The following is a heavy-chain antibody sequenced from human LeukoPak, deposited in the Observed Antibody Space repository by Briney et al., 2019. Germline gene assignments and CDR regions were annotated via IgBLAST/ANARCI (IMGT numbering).Heavy chain of an antibody. V-gene: IGHV3-30*02. CDR3: AKARGQWLVDFDY. CDR2: IRYDGSNK. J-gene: IGHJ4*02. CDR1: GFTFSSYG. D-gene: IGHD6-19*01. Sequence: GGSLRLSCAASGFTFSSYGMHWVRQAPGKGLEWVAFIRYDGSNKYYADSVKGRFTISRDNSKNTLYLQMNSLRAEGTAVYYCAKARGQWLVDFDYWGQGTLVTVSS.